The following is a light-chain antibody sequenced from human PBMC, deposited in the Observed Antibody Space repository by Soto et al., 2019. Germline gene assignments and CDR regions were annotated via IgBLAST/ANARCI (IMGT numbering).Light chain of an antibody. CDR1: QTIRSW. CDR2: DVS. Sequence: DLQMTQSPSTLSASVGDRVTITCRASQTIRSWLAWYQQKPGKAPKLLIYDVSSLESGVPSRFSGSGYGTEFTLTISSLQPDDFATYYCQQYNSFSTWTFGQGTKVEI. CDR3: QQYNSFSTWT. J-gene: IGKJ1*01. V-gene: IGKV1-5*01.